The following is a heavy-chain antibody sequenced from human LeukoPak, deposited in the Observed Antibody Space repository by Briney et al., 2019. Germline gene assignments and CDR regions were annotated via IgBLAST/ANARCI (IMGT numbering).Heavy chain of an antibody. V-gene: IGHV1-69*05. CDR3: ARPQRDYSNANDAFDI. Sequence: SVKVSCKASGGTFSSYAISWVRQAPGQGLEWMGGIIPIFGTANCAQKFQGRVTITTDESTSTAYMELSSLRSEDTAVYYCARPQRDYSNANDAFDIWGQGTMVTVSS. D-gene: IGHD4-11*01. J-gene: IGHJ3*02. CDR1: GGTFSSYA. CDR2: IIPIFGTA.